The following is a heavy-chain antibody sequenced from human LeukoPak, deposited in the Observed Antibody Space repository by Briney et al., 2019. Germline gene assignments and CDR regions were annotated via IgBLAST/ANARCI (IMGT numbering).Heavy chain of an antibody. V-gene: IGHV1-46*01. CDR3: ARDSNTNSLADP. CDR2: INPSGGPP. CDR1: GYTLTTFY. Sequence: ASVKVSCKASGYTLTTFYMHSVPQAPGQERKWMGIINPSGGPPTYAQKFQGRVTMTRDTSTSTVYMELSSLTSEDTAVYYCARDSNTNSLADPWGQGTLVTVSS. D-gene: IGHD2-2*01. J-gene: IGHJ5*02.